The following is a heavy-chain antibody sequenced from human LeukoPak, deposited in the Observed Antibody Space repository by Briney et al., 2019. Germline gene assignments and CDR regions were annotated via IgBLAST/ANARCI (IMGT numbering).Heavy chain of an antibody. D-gene: IGHD4-17*01. CDR3: ARQGPYGDYSH. J-gene: IGHJ4*02. V-gene: IGHV3-69-1*01. Sequence: GSLRLSCAASGFTFSSYDMHWVRQAPGKGLEWVSSISSSSYILYADSVKGRFTISRDNAKNPLFLQINSQRAEDTAVYYCARQGPYGDYSHWGQGTMVTVSS. CDR2: ISSSSYI. CDR1: GFTFSSYD.